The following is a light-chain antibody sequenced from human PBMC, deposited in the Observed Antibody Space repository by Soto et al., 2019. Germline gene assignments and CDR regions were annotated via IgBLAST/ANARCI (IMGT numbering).Light chain of an antibody. V-gene: IGKV1-5*01. CDR1: QSITRW. J-gene: IGKJ1*01. CDR3: QQYGSSGT. Sequence: IQMTQSPSTLSASVGDRVTISCRASQSITRWLAWYQQKPGKAPKLLIYDASSVESGVPSRFSGSGYGTEFTLTISRLEPEDFAVYYCQQYGSSGTFGQGTKVDIK. CDR2: DAS.